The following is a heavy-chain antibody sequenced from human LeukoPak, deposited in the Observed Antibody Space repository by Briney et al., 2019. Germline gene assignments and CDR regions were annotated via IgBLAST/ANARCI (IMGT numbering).Heavy chain of an antibody. CDR3: ARAYGGYVPFDY. CDR1: GFTFSTYA. D-gene: IGHD5-12*01. CDR2: ISYDGSNK. V-gene: IGHV3-30-3*01. Sequence: PGRPLRLSCAASGFTFSTYAMHWVRQAPGKGLDWVAVISYDGSNKYHADSVQGRFTTSRDNSKNTLYLQMNSLRAEDTAVYYCARAYGGYVPFDYWGQGTLVTVSS. J-gene: IGHJ4*02.